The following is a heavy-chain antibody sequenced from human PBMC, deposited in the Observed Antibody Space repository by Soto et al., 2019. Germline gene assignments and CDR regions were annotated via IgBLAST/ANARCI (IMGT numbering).Heavy chain of an antibody. CDR2: IYPGDSDT. J-gene: IGHJ6*02. V-gene: IGHV5-51*01. CDR3: ARNNIVVVPDATRVDYGMDV. D-gene: IGHD2-2*01. Sequence: GESLKISCKGSGYSFTSYWIGWVRQMPGKGLEWMGIIYPGDSDTRYSPSFQGQVTISADKSISTAYLQWSSLKASDTAMYYCARNNIVVVPDATRVDYGMDVWGQGTTVTVSS. CDR1: GYSFTSYW.